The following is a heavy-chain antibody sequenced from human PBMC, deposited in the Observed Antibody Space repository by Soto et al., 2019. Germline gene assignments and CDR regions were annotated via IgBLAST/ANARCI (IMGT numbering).Heavy chain of an antibody. V-gene: IGHV4-31*03. D-gene: IGHD3-16*01. CDR3: ARGSTYYDYIWGSPWGDV. CDR1: GGSISSGGYY. J-gene: IGHJ6*04. Sequence: QVQLQESGPGLVKPSQTLSLTCTVSGGSISSGGYYWSWIRQHPGKGLEWIGYIYYSGSTYYNPSLKIRVTISVDTSKNQFSLKLSSVTAADTAVYYCARGSTYYDYIWGSPWGDVWGKGTTVTVSS. CDR2: IYYSGST.